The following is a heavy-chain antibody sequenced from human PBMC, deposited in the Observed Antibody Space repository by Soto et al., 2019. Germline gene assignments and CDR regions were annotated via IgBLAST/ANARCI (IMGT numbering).Heavy chain of an antibody. CDR3: AREHDPPSHYDSSGSPSFDY. Sequence: QVQLVQSGAEVKKPGSSVKVSCKASGGTFSSYAISWVRQAPGQGLEWMGGIIPIFGTANYAQKFQGRVTITADESTSTAYMELSSLRAEDTAVYYCAREHDPPSHYDSSGSPSFDYWGQGTLVTVSS. V-gene: IGHV1-69*12. D-gene: IGHD3-22*01. CDR1: GGTFSSYA. J-gene: IGHJ4*02. CDR2: IIPIFGTA.